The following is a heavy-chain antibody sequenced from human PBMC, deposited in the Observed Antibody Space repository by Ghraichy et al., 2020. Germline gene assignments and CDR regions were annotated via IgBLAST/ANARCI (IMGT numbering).Heavy chain of an antibody. J-gene: IGHJ4*02. CDR1: GFTFSSCA. V-gene: IGHV3-23*01. CDR2: ISGGGGRT. CDR3: AKVDLGQYIDY. D-gene: IGHD6-6*01. Sequence: GGSLRLSCAASGFTFSSCAMNWVRQAPGKGLEWVSGISGGGGRTYYADSVKGRFTISRDNSKYTLYLQMNSLRAEDTAVYYCAKVDLGQYIDYWGQGILVTVSS.